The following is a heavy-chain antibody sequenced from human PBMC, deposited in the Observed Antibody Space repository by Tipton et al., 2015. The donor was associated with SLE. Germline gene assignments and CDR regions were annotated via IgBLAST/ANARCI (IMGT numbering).Heavy chain of an antibody. CDR2: IYYSGST. CDR3: VRGGRKDGGSFDH. CDR1: GGSISDYY. D-gene: IGHD3-10*01. J-gene: IGHJ4*02. Sequence: TLSLTCTVSGGSISDYYWNWFRQPPGKGLEWIGNIYYSGSTNYNPSLKSRVTISVDTSRNQFSLKLSSVTAADTAVYYCVRGGRKDGGSFDHWGQGTLVTVSS. V-gene: IGHV4-59*01.